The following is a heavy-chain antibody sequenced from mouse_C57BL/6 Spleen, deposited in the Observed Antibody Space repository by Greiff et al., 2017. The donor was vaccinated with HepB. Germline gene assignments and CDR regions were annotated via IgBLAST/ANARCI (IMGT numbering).Heavy chain of an antibody. CDR1: GYTFTSYW. Sequence: VQLQQPGAELVRPGSSVKLSCKASGYTFTSYWMHWVKQRPIQGLEWIGNIDPSDSETHYNQKFKDKATLTVDKSSSTAYMQLSILTSEDSAVYYCAREGISSYFDYWGQGTTLTVSS. CDR2: IDPSDSET. V-gene: IGHV1-52*01. CDR3: AREGISSYFDY. J-gene: IGHJ2*01.